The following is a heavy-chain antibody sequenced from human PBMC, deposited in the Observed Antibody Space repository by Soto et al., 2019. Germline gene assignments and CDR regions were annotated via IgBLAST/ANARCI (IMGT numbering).Heavy chain of an antibody. V-gene: IGHV3-33*01. Sequence: GGSLRLSCAASGFTFSSYGMHWVRQAPGKGLEWVAVIWYDGSNKYYADSVKGRFTISRDNSKNTLYLQMNSLRAEDTAVYYCARAFCTNGVCYYFFDYWGHGTLVTVSS. CDR1: GFTFSSYG. CDR3: ARAFCTNGVCYYFFDY. J-gene: IGHJ4*01. D-gene: IGHD2-8*01. CDR2: IWYDGSNK.